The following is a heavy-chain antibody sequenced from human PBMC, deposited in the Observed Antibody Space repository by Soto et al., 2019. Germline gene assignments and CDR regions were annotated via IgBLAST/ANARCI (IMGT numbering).Heavy chain of an antibody. CDR3: ARMYYYDSSGRDWYFDL. D-gene: IGHD3-22*01. CDR2: ISDYNGNT. Sequence: QVQLVQSGAEVKKPGASVKVSCKASGYTFTSYGISWVRQAPGQGLEWMGWISDYNGNTNYAPKLQGRVTMTTDPSTSTAYMELRSLRSDDTAVYYCARMYYYDSSGRDWYFDLWGRGTLVTVSS. V-gene: IGHV1-18*01. CDR1: GYTFTSYG. J-gene: IGHJ2*01.